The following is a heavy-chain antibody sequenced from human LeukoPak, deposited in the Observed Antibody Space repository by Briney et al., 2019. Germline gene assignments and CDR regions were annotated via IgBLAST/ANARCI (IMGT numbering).Heavy chain of an antibody. CDR1: GFTFSSYW. J-gene: IGHJ4*02. D-gene: IGHD3-22*01. CDR3: ARLDYDRSGYYRYYFDY. V-gene: IGHV3-74*01. CDR2: INSDGSST. Sequence: PGGSLRLSCAASGFTFSSYWMHWVRQAPGKGLVWVARINSDGSSTTYADSVKGRFTISRDNAKNTLYLQMNSLRAEDTALYYCARLDYDRSGYYRYYFDYWGQGTLVTVSS.